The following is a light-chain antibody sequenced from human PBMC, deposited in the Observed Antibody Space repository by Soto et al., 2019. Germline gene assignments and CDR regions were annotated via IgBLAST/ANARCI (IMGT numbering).Light chain of an antibody. V-gene: IGKV1-5*01. Sequence: DIQMTQSPSTLCASVGDRLTMTGRASQSISSWLAWYQQEPGKARKLLIYAASSLESGVTSRFSGSGSGTDFTLTISSLQPEDFATYYCLQDYNYPWTVGQGTQVEIK. CDR1: QSISSW. CDR3: LQDYNYPWT. CDR2: AAS. J-gene: IGKJ1*01.